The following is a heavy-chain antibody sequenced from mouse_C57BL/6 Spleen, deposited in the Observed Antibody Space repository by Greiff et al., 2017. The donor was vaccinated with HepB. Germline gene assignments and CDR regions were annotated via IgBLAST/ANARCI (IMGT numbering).Heavy chain of an antibody. CDR2: IYPRSGNT. CDR3: AHYYGSSPYAMDY. Sequence: QVQLKQSGAELARPGASVKLSCKASGYTFTSYGISWVKQRTGQGLEWIGEIYPRSGNTYYNEKFKGKATLTADKSSSTAYMELRSLTSEDSAVYFCAHYYGSSPYAMDYWGQGTSFTVSS. D-gene: IGHD1-1*01. CDR1: GYTFTSYG. J-gene: IGHJ4*01. V-gene: IGHV1-81*01.